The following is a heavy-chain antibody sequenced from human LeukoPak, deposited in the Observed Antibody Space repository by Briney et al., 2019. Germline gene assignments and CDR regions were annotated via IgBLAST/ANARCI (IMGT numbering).Heavy chain of an antibody. J-gene: IGHJ4*02. V-gene: IGHV1-2*02. Sequence: ASVKVSCKASGSTFSSYYMHWVRQAPGQGLEWMGWINPNSGGTNYAQKFQGRVTMTRDTSISTAYMELSRLRSDDTAVYYCARGEDYYDSSGYYSLDWGQGTLVTVSS. CDR1: GSTFSSYY. CDR3: ARGEDYYDSSGYYSLD. CDR2: INPNSGGT. D-gene: IGHD3-22*01.